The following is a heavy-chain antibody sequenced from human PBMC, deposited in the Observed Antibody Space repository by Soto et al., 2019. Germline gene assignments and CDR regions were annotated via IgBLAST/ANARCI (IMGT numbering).Heavy chain of an antibody. CDR3: ATVWESYYYDSSGYYPRIDY. Sequence: GGSLRLSCAASGFTFSSYGMHWVRQAPGKGLEWVAVISYDGSNKYYADSVKGRFTISRDNSKNTLYLQMNSLRAEDTAVYYCATVWESYYYDSSGYYPRIDYWGQGTLVTVSS. V-gene: IGHV3-30*03. CDR2: ISYDGSNK. CDR1: GFTFSSYG. J-gene: IGHJ4*02. D-gene: IGHD3-22*01.